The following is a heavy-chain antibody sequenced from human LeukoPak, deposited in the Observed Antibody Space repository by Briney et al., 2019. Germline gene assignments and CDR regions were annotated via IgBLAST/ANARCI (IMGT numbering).Heavy chain of an antibody. V-gene: IGHV4-38-2*02. CDR2: IYHSGST. CDR1: GYSISSGYY. Sequence: SETLSLTCTVSGYSISSGYYWGWIRQPPGKGLEWIGSIYHSGSTYYNPSLKSQVTIPVDTPKNQFSLKLSSVTAADTAVYYCARIGRDWYFDLWGRGTLVTVSS. CDR3: ARIGRDWYFDL. D-gene: IGHD1-14*01. J-gene: IGHJ2*01.